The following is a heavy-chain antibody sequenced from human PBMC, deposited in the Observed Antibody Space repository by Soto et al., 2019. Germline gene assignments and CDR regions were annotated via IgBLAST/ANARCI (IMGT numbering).Heavy chain of an antibody. Sequence: GGSLRLSCAASGFTFSSYSMNWVRQAPGKGLEWVSSISSSSSYIYYADSVKGRFTISRDNAKNSLYLQMNSLRAEDTAVYYCARYRIEVAGYYYGMDVWGQGTTVTVSS. CDR2: ISSSSSYI. D-gene: IGHD6-19*01. J-gene: IGHJ6*02. V-gene: IGHV3-21*01. CDR1: GFTFSSYS. CDR3: ARYRIEVAGYYYGMDV.